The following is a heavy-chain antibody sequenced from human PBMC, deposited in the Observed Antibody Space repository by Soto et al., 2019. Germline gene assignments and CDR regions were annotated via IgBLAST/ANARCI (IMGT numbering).Heavy chain of an antibody. D-gene: IGHD6-19*01. V-gene: IGHV4-31*03. J-gene: IGHJ6*02. CDR1: GDSISSGGYY. Sequence: SETLSLTCTVSGDSISSGGYYWSWIRQHPGKGLEWIGYIYYSGSTYYNPSLKSRVTISVDTSKNQFSLKLSSVTAADTAVYYCARVPHNSAWYVYSMDVCRQGT. CDR3: ARVPHNSAWYVYSMDV. CDR2: IYYSGST.